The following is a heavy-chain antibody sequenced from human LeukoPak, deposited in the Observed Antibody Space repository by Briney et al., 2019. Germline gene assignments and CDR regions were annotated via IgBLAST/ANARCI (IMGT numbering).Heavy chain of an antibody. V-gene: IGHV3-72*01. CDR3: ALTRGTFGY. J-gene: IGHJ4*02. Sequence: GGSLRLSCAASGFTFSDHFLDWVRQAPGKGLEWVGRTRNKANSYITEYAASVKGRFTISRDGSKNSLYLQMSSLKTDDTAMYYCALTRGTFGYWGQGTLVTVSS. D-gene: IGHD1-26*01. CDR1: GFTFSDHF. CDR2: TRNKANSYIT.